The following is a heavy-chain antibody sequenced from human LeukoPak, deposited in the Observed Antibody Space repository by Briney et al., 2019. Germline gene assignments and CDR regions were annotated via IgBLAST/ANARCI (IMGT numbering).Heavy chain of an antibody. V-gene: IGHV4-4*07. CDR3: ARGPLGSGWYVADWYFGL. Sequence: SETLSLTCTVSGSSVNHYYWNWLRQPPGKGLEWIGRIYTNGATNYNPSLKSRVTMSIDTSKNQFSLKFKSVTAADTAVYYCARGPLGSGWYVADWYFGLWGRGALVTVSS. CDR2: IYTNGAT. D-gene: IGHD6-19*01. J-gene: IGHJ2*01. CDR1: GSSVNHYY.